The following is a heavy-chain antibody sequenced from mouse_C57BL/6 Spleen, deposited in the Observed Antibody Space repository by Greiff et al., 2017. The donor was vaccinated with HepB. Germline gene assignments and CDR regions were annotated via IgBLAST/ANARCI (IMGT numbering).Heavy chain of an antibody. J-gene: IGHJ2*01. CDR3: AREGAGTGFDY. CDR2: IDPSDSYT. D-gene: IGHD4-1*01. Sequence: QVHVKQPGAELVMPGASVKLSCKASGYTFTSYWMHWVKQRPGQGLEWIGEIDPSDSYTNYNQKFKGKSTLTVDKSSSTAYMQLSSLTSEDSAVYYCAREGAGTGFDYWGQGTTLTVSS. V-gene: IGHV1-69*01. CDR1: GYTFTSYW.